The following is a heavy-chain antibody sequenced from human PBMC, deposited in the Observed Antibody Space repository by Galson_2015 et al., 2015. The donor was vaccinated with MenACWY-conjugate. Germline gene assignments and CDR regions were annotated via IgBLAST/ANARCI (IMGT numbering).Heavy chain of an antibody. CDR1: GFTFSSNS. V-gene: IGHV3-48*04. Sequence: SLRLSCAASGFTFSSNSMNWVRQAPGKGLEWVSYISSSSRIIYYVDSVKGRFIISRDNTKNSLYLQMNSLRGDDTAVYYCARNLAGQSGGYRWFVSWGQGTLVTVSS. J-gene: IGHJ5*01. D-gene: IGHD3-22*01. CDR2: ISSSSRII. CDR3: ARNLAGQSGGYRWFVS.